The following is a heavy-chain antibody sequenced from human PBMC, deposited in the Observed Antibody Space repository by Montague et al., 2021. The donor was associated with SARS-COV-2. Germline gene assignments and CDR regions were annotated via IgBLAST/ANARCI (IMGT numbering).Heavy chain of an antibody. D-gene: IGHD3-10*01. CDR2: IWYDGSNK. V-gene: IGHV3-33*01. CDR1: GFTFNNYG. J-gene: IGHJ4*02. CDR3: ARDPSCCSRFGEFGY. Sequence: SLRLSCAASGFTFNNYGMHWVRQAPGKGLEWVAVIWYDGSNKYYADSVKGRFTISRDNSKNTLYLQMNSLRAEDTAVYYCARDPSCCSRFGEFGYWGQGTLVTVSS.